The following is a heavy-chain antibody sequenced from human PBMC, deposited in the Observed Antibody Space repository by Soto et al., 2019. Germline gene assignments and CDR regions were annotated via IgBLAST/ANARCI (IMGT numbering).Heavy chain of an antibody. CDR2: IYPSDSET. V-gene: IGHV5-51*01. J-gene: IGHJ3*01. CDR3: AKPLGPGAFDV. Sequence: GESLKISCKGSGYNFARNLMGWVRQMPGKGLEWMGNIYPSDSETRISPPRQGQVTISAEKSISTAYLQCSSPKAWDPARYYCAKPLGPGAFDVWGQGTMVTV. CDR1: GYNFARNL.